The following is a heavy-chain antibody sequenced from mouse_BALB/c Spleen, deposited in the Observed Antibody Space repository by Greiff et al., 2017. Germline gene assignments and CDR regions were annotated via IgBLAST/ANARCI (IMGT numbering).Heavy chain of an antibody. D-gene: IGHD1-1*01. CDR1: GFSLTGYG. V-gene: IGHV2-3*01. CDR3: AKPGSSYAMDY. Sequence: QVQLQQSGPGLVAPSQSLSITCTVSGFSLTGYGVNWVRQPPGKGLEWLGVIWGDGSTNYHSALISRLSISKDNSKSQVFLKLNSLQTDDTATYYCAKPGSSYAMDYWGQGTSVTVSS. J-gene: IGHJ4*01. CDR2: IWGDGST.